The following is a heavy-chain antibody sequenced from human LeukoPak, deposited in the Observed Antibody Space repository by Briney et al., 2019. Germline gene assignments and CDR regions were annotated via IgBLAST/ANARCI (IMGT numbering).Heavy chain of an antibody. D-gene: IGHD1-26*01. J-gene: IGHJ4*02. CDR3: AKYIVGATPRYYFDY. V-gene: IGHV4-59*01. CDR1: GGSISSYY. CDR2: IYYSGNT. Sequence: PSETLSLSCTVSGGSISSYYWSWIRQPPGKGLEWIGYIYYSGNTNYNPSLKSRVTISVDTSKNQFSLKLSSVTAADTAVYYCAKYIVGATPRYYFDYWGQGTLVTVSS.